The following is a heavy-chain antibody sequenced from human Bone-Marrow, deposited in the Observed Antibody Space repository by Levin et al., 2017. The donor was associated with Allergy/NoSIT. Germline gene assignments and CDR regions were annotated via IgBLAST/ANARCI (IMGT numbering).Heavy chain of an antibody. CDR3: AKDRSTTWSFAFDF. J-gene: IGHJ3*01. V-gene: IGHV3-23*01. D-gene: IGHD3-10*01. Sequence: GESLKISCSASGFTFTNYAMSWVRQAPGKGLEWVSTISGSAGSTYYAGSVKGRFTISRDNSKNILYLQMASLRADDTAVYYCAKDRSTTWSFAFDFWAQGTMVTVSS. CDR2: ISGSAGST. CDR1: GFTFTNYA.